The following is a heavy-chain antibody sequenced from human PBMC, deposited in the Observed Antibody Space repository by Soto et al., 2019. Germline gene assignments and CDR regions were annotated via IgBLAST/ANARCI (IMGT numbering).Heavy chain of an antibody. V-gene: IGHV1-69*12. CDR3: ARDRGPSSGYYPSWFDP. J-gene: IGHJ5*02. CDR1: GGTFSSYA. CDR2: IIPIFGTA. Sequence: QVQLVQSGAEVKKPGSSVKVSCKASGGTFSSYAITWVRQAPGQGLEWMGGIIPIFGTANYAQKFQGRVTITADESTSTAYMELSSLSSEDTAVYYCARDRGPSSGYYPSWFDPWGQGTLVTVSS. D-gene: IGHD3-22*01.